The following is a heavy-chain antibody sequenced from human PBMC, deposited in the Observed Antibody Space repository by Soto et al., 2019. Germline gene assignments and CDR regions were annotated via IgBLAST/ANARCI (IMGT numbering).Heavy chain of an antibody. CDR1: GYTFTGHY. Sequence: QVQLVQSGAEVKPLGASVKVSCKASGYTFTGHYMHWVRQVSGRRLEFLGWLKPDNGGTYYAPKFQGRVTFTRDTSNTTAYMEMSGLHSDDTAVYFCARDLCPLGSGSPCPTFGMDLWGQGTTVAVSS. CDR2: LKPDNGGT. J-gene: IGHJ6*02. CDR3: ARDLCPLGSGSPCPTFGMDL. V-gene: IGHV1-2*02. D-gene: IGHD3-10*01.